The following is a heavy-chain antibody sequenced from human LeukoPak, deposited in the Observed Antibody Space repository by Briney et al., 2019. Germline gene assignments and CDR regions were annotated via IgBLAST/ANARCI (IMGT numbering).Heavy chain of an antibody. CDR2: IYSGGST. V-gene: IGHV3-53*01. D-gene: IGHD3-22*01. J-gene: IGHJ4*02. CDR1: GFTFSNYW. CDR3: AMTYYFDSSGYYKLDY. Sequence: GGSLRLSCAASGFTFSNYWMSWVRHTPGKGLEWVSVIYSGGSTYYADSVKGRFTISRDNSKNTLYLQMNSLRAEDTAVYYCAMTYYFDSSGYYKLDYWGQGTLVTVSS.